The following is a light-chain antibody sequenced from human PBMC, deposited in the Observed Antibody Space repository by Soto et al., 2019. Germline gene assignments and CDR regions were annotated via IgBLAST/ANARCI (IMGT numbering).Light chain of an antibody. J-gene: IGLJ2*01. Sequence: QSVLTQSPSASASLGASVKLTCTLSSGHSNYAIAWHQQQSEKGPRYLMKLNRDGSHSKGDGIPDRFSGSSSGAERYLTISSLQSEDEADYYCQTWGSGIVVFGGGTKLPVL. CDR2: LNRDGSH. V-gene: IGLV4-69*01. CDR3: QTWGSGIVV. CDR1: SGHSNYA.